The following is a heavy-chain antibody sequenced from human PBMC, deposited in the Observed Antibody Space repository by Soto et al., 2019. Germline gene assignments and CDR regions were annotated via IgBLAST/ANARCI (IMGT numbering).Heavy chain of an antibody. D-gene: IGHD4-17*01. CDR1: GFTFSSYG. V-gene: IGHV3-30*18. CDR3: AKDSGDYAVYYYYGMDV. J-gene: IGHJ6*02. Sequence: GGSLRLSCAASGFTFSSYGMHWVRQAPGKGLEWVAVISYDGSNKYYADSVKGRSTISRDNPKNTLYLQMNSLRAEDTAVYYCAKDSGDYAVYYYYGMDVWGQGTTVTVSS. CDR2: ISYDGSNK.